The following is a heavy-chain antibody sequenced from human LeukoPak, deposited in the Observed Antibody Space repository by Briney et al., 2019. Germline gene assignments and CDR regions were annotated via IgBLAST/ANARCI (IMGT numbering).Heavy chain of an antibody. CDR3: ARGGGLRYFDWSIY. J-gene: IGHJ4*02. CDR2: ISSSSSTI. V-gene: IGHV3-48*01. Sequence: GGSLRLSCAASGFTFSSYSMTWVRQAPGKGLEWVSYISSSSSTIYYADSVKGRFTISRDNAKNSLYLQMNSLRAEDTAVYYCARGGGLRYFDWSIYWGQGTLVTVSS. CDR1: GFTFSSYS. D-gene: IGHD3-9*01.